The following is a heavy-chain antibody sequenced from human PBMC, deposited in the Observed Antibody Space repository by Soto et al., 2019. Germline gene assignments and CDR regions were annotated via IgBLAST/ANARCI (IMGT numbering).Heavy chain of an antibody. CDR3: ARSHMVRGVIGGYSGMDV. D-gene: IGHD3-10*01. Sequence: GFQRLSCAASGFTFISYGIHWVRQAPGKGLEWVAVIWYDGSNKYYADSVKGRFTISRDNSKNTLYLQMNSLRAEDTAVYYCARSHMVRGVIGGYSGMDVWGQGTTVTVSS. J-gene: IGHJ6*02. CDR1: GFTFISYG. CDR2: IWYDGSNK. V-gene: IGHV3-33*01.